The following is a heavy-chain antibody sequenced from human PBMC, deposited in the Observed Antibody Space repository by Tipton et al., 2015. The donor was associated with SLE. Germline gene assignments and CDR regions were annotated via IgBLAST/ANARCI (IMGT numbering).Heavy chain of an antibody. V-gene: IGHV4-34*01. J-gene: IGHJ5*02. Sequence: TLSLTCTVSGGSISSYYWSWIRQPPGKGLEWIGEINHSGSTNYNPSLKSRVTISVDTSKNQFSLKLSSVTAADTAVYYCARGNVRYYYDSSGYYWFDPWGQGTLVTVSS. CDR1: GGSISSYY. CDR3: ARGNVRYYYDSSGYYWFDP. D-gene: IGHD3-22*01. CDR2: INHSGST.